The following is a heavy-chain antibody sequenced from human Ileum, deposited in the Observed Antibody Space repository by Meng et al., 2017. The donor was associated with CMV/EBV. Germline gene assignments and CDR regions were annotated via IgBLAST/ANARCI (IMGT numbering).Heavy chain of an antibody. J-gene: IGHJ6*02. CDR1: GGSISSSTYH. CDR2: IYYSGST. D-gene: IGHD4-11*01. CDR3: ARGVTTYYYYYGMDV. Sequence: SETLSLTCTVSGGSISSSTYHWGWIRQPPGKGLEWIGFIYYSGSTYYNPSLKSRVTISVDTSKNQFSLKLSSVTAADTAVYYCARGVTTYYYYYGMDVWGQGTTVTVSS. V-gene: IGHV4-39*01.